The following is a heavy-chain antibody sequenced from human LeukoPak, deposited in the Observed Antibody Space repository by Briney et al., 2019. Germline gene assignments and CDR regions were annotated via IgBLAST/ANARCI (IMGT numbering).Heavy chain of an antibody. CDR3: AKSEYSSSWRVFDY. CDR2: TRYDGSYK. D-gene: IGHD6-6*01. Sequence: GGSLRLSCAASGFTFSSYGMHWVRQAPGKGLEWVAFTRYDGSYKYYADSVKGRFTMSRDNSKNTLYLQMNSLRAEDTAVYYCAKSEYSSSWRVFDYWGQGTLVTVSS. CDR1: GFTFSSYG. V-gene: IGHV3-30*02. J-gene: IGHJ4*02.